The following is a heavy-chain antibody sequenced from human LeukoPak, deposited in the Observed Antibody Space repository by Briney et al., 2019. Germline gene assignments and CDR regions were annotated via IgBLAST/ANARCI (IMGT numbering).Heavy chain of an antibody. D-gene: IGHD2-2*01. CDR2: ISAYNGNT. CDR3: ARDSALRTRGVPADY. J-gene: IGHJ4*02. CDR1: GYTFTSYG. V-gene: IGHV1-18*01. Sequence: ASVKVSCKASGYTFTSYGISWVRRAPGQGLEWMGWISAYNGNTNYAQKLQGRVTMTSDTSTSTAYMELRSLRSDDTAVSYCARDSALRTRGVPADYWGQGTLVTVSS.